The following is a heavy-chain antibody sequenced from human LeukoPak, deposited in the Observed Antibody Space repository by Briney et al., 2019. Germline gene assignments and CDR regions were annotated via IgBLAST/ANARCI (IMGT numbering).Heavy chain of an antibody. CDR2: ISSSSSYI. CDR1: GFTFSSYS. J-gene: IGHJ4*02. V-gene: IGHV3-21*01. CDR3: ARVLGVVVAGGLFDY. Sequence: PGGSLRLSCAASGFTFSSYSMNWVRQAPGKGLEWVSSISSSSSYIYYADSVKGRFTISRDNAKNSLYLQMNSLRAEDTAVYYCARVLGVVVAGGLFDYWGQGTLVTVSS. D-gene: IGHD2-15*01.